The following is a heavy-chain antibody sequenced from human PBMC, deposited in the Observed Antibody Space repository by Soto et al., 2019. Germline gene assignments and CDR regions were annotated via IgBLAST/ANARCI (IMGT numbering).Heavy chain of an antibody. J-gene: IGHJ6*02. CDR2: IYYSGST. V-gene: IGHV4-59*05. D-gene: IGHD4-17*01. CDR1: GRSIRSYY. Sequence: KASETLSLTCTVSGRSIRSYYWSWIRKPPEKGLEWIGSIYYSGSTYYNPSLKSRVTISVDTSKNQFSLKRSFVTAADTAVYYCARHLIRKVTRPWLSGMDVRGQGTTLTVSS. CDR3: ARHLIRKVTRPWLSGMDV.